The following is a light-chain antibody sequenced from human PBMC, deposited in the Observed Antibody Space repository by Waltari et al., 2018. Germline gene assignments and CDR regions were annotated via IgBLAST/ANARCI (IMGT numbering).Light chain of an antibody. CDR1: SPNIGSNY. CDR2: KNN. CDR3: AAWDDSLSGLV. Sequence: QSVLTQPPSASGTPGQKVTISCNGSSPNIGSNYVYWYQQFPGTAPKLLIEKNNQRPSGVPDRFSDSKSGTSASLAINGLRSEEEADYYCAAWDDSLSGLVLGGGTKVTVL. V-gene: IGLV1-47*01. J-gene: IGLJ3*02.